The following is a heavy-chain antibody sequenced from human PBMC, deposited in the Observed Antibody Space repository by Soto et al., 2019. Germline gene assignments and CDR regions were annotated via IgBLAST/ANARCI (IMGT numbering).Heavy chain of an antibody. CDR3: ARGIAAAGGDWFDP. J-gene: IGHJ5*02. V-gene: IGHV4-34*01. CDR2: INHSGST. D-gene: IGHD6-13*01. Sequence: SETLSLTCAVYGGSFSGYYWSWIRQPPGKGLEWIGEINHSGSTNYNPSIKSRVTISVDTSKNQYSLKLSSVTAADTAVYYCARGIAAAGGDWFDPWGQGTLVTVSS. CDR1: GGSFSGYY.